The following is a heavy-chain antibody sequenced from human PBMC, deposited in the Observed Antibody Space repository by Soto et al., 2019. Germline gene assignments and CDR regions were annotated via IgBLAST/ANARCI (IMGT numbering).Heavy chain of an antibody. V-gene: IGHV3-23*01. CDR3: AKALGCSISATCSYFDY. Sequence: EVQLLESGGGLVQPGGFLRLACAASGFTFSSYAMSWVRQAPGKGLEWVSGIGRSGGDTYYADSVMGRFSISRDNSKHTLFLQITRLRAEDTAIYFCAKALGCSISATCSYFDYRGQGTLVTVSS. D-gene: IGHD2-2*01. J-gene: IGHJ4*02. CDR2: IGRSGGDT. CDR1: GFTFSSYA.